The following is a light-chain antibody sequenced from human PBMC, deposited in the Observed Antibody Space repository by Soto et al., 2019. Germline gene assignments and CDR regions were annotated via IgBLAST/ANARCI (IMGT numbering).Light chain of an antibody. CDR2: GVS. CDR3: SSYAGSNDYV. J-gene: IGLJ1*01. Sequence: QCGLTQFRSAPWPPGQSVTMSGTGTSSNVGGYNYLSWYQQHPGKAPKLMIYGVSKRPSGVPDRFSGSKSGNTASLTVSGLQTEDEADYFCSSYAGSNDYVYGTGTKVTVL. V-gene: IGLV2-8*01. CDR1: SSNVGGYNY.